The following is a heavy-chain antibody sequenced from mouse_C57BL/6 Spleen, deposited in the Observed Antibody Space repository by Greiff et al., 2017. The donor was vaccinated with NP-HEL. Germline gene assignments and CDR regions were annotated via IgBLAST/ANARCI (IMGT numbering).Heavy chain of an antibody. D-gene: IGHD1-1*01. Sequence: EVQLQQSGPELVKPGASVKISCKASGYSFTGYYMNWVKQSPEKSLEWIGEINPSTGGTNYNQKFKAKATLTVDKSSSTAYMQLKSLTSEDSAVYYCARITTVVATSDYFDYWGQGTTLTVSS. CDR1: GYSFTGYY. V-gene: IGHV1-42*01. CDR2: INPSTGGT. J-gene: IGHJ2*01. CDR3: ARITTVVATSDYFDY.